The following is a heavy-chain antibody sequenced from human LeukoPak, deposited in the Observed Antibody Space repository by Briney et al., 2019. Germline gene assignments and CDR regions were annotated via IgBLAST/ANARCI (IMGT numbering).Heavy chain of an antibody. D-gene: IGHD4-17*01. CDR3: ARHSFPTVFFDY. Sequence: SETLSLTCTVSGGSISSYYWSWIRQPPGKGLEWIGYIYHSGSTYYNPSLKSRVTISVDRSKNQFSLKLSSVTAADTAVYYCARHSFPTVFFDYWGQGTLVTVSS. CDR1: GGSISSYY. J-gene: IGHJ4*02. V-gene: IGHV4-59*04. CDR2: IYHSGST.